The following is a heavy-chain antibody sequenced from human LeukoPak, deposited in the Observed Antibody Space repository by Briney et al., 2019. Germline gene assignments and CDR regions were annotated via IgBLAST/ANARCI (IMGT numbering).Heavy chain of an antibody. CDR1: GVSISSHY. Sequence: PSETLSLTCTDSGVSISSHYWSWIRQPPGKGLEYIGYIYYSGSTNYNPSLKSRVTISVDTSKNQFSLTLSSVTAADTAEYYCAREDSSGYYYFDYWGQGTLVTVSS. D-gene: IGHD3-22*01. CDR2: IYYSGST. V-gene: IGHV4-59*11. CDR3: AREDSSGYYYFDY. J-gene: IGHJ4*02.